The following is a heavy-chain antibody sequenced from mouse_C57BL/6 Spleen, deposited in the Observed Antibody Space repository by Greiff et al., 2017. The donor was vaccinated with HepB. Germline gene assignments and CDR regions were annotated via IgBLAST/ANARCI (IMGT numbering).Heavy chain of an antibody. Sequence: QVQLQQSGAELVKPGASVKLSCKASGYTFTSYWMHWVKQRPGQGLEWIGMIHPNSGSTNYNEKFKSKATLTVDKSSSTAYMQLSSLTSEDSAVYYCAREDYQRYMDYWGQGTTLTVSS. CDR2: IHPNSGST. J-gene: IGHJ2*01. CDR1: GYTFTSYW. CDR3: AREDYQRYMDY. V-gene: IGHV1-64*01. D-gene: IGHD2-4*01.